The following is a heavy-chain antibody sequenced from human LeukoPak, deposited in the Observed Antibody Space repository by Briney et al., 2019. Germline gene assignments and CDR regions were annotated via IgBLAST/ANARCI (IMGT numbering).Heavy chain of an antibody. Sequence: GRSLRLSCAASGFTFSSYGMHWVRQAPGKGLEWVAVISYDGSNKYYADSVKGRFTISRDNSKNTLYLQMNSLRAEDTAVYYCAKNDRIAVTGSLGNWFDPWGQGTLVTVSS. CDR2: ISYDGSNK. V-gene: IGHV3-30*18. CDR1: GFTFSSYG. D-gene: IGHD6-19*01. J-gene: IGHJ5*02. CDR3: AKNDRIAVTGSLGNWFDP.